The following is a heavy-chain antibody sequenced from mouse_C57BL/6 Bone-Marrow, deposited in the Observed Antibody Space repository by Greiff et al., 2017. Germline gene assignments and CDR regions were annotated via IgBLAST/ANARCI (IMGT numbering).Heavy chain of an antibody. J-gene: IGHJ2*01. D-gene: IGHD2-14*01. CDR1: GYTFTSYG. CDR2: IYPRSGNT. V-gene: IGHV1-81*01. Sequence: QVQLQQSGAELARPGASVKLSCKASGYTFTSYGISWVKQRPGQGLEWIGEIYPRSGNTYYNEKFKGKATLTADKSSSTAYMALRSLTSEDSAVYFCARWYDYFCDYWGQGTTLTVSS. CDR3: ARWYDYFCDY.